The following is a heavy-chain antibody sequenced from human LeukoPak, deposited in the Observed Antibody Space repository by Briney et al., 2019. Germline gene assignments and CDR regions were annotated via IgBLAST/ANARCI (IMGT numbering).Heavy chain of an antibody. CDR1: GYSISSGYY. V-gene: IGHV4-38-2*01. CDR2: IYHSGST. Sequence: SETLSLTCAVSGYSISSGYYWGWIRQPPGKGLEWSGSIYHSGSTYYNPSLKSRVTISVDTSKNKFSLKLSSVTAADPAVYYCAWDGSITGTADWFEPGGPGPLVTVSS. D-gene: IGHD1-20*01. J-gene: IGHJ5*02. CDR3: AWDGSITGTADWFEP.